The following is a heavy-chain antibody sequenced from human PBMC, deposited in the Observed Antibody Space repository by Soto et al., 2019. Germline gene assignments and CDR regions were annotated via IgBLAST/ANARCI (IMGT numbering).Heavy chain of an antibody. V-gene: IGHV3-23*01. J-gene: IGHJ3*02. CDR2: ISYSGGST. CDR1: GLTFSSYA. Sequence: GALSLSCAAYGLTFSSYAMSWVRQAPGKGLEWVSAISYSGGSTYYADPVNGRFTISRDNSKNTLYLQMNSLRVDDTAVYYCAKVPTGEMAPVFQAFDIWGQGTMVTVS. D-gene: IGHD1-26*01. CDR3: AKVPTGEMAPVFQAFDI.